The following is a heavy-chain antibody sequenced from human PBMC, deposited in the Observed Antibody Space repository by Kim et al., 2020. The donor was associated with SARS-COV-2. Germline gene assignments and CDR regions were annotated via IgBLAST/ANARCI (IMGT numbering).Heavy chain of an antibody. CDR1: GFTFSSYA. CDR3: ARVTSITNFGVVIYSDA. Sequence: GGSLRLSCAASGFTFSSYAMHWVRQAPGKGLEWVAVISYDGSNKYYADSVKGRFTISRDNSKNTLYLQMNSLRAEDTAVYYCARVTSITNFGVVIYSDA. V-gene: IGHV3-30-3*01. CDR2: ISYDGSNK. J-gene: IGHJ3*01. D-gene: IGHD3-3*01.